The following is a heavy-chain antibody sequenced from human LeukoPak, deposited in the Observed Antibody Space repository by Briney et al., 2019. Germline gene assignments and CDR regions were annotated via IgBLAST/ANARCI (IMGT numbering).Heavy chain of an antibody. CDR3: AVTYYDILTGYYDAFDI. Sequence: GESLKISCKGSGYSFTSYWIGRVRQMPGKGLEWMGIIYPGDSDTRYSPSFQGQVTISADKSISTAYLQWSSLKASDTAMYYCAVTYYDILTGYYDAFDIWGQGTMVTVSS. CDR1: GYSFTSYW. CDR2: IYPGDSDT. V-gene: IGHV5-51*01. J-gene: IGHJ3*02. D-gene: IGHD3-9*01.